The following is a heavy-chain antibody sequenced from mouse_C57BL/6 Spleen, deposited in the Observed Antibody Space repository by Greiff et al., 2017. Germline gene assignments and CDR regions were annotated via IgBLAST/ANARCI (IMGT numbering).Heavy chain of an antibody. J-gene: IGHJ2*01. Sequence: QVQLKQSGPELVKPGASVKISCKASGYAFSSSWMNWVKQRPGKGLEWIGRIYPGDGDTNYNGKFKGKATLTADKSSSTAYMQLSSLTSEDSAVYFCARCRDSSGYFDYWGQGTTLTVSS. D-gene: IGHD3-2*02. CDR1: GYAFSSSW. CDR3: ARCRDSSGYFDY. CDR2: IYPGDGDT. V-gene: IGHV1-82*01.